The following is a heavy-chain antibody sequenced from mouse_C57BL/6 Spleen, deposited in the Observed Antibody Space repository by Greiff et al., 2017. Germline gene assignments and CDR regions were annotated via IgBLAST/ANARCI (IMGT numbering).Heavy chain of an antibody. CDR1: GYAFSSYW. J-gene: IGHJ2*01. CDR2: IYPGDGDT. D-gene: IGHD1-1*01. V-gene: IGHV1-80*01. CDR3: ARGYYYGSSHGYFDY. Sequence: QVQLQQSGAELVKPGASVKISCKASGYAFSSYWMNWVKQRPGKGLEWIGQIYPGDGDTNYNGKFKGKATLTADKSSSTAYMQLSSLTSEDSAVYFCARGYYYGSSHGYFDYWGQGTTRTVSS.